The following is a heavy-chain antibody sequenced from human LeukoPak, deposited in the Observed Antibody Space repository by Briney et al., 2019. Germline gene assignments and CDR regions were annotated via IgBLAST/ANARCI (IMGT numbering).Heavy chain of an antibody. CDR1: GFTFSSYA. V-gene: IGHV3-23*01. D-gene: IGHD6-13*01. CDR3: AVSTKGYYYGMDV. J-gene: IGHJ6*02. CDR2: ISGSGGST. Sequence: GGSLRLSCAASGFTFSSYAMSWVRQAPGKGLEWVSAISGSGGSTYYADSVKGRFTISRDNSKNTLYLQMNSLRAEDTAVYYCAVSTKGYYYGMDVWGQGTTVTVSS.